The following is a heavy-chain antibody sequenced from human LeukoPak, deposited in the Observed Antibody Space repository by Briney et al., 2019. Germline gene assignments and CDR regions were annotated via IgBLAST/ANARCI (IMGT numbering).Heavy chain of an antibody. CDR1: GFTFSSYA. D-gene: IGHD3-3*01. V-gene: IGHV3-23*01. CDR2: ISCSGGST. J-gene: IGHJ5*02. Sequence: GGSLRLSCAASGFTFSSYAMSWVRQAPGKGLEWVSAISCSGGSTYYADSVKGRFTISRDNSKNTLSLQMNSLRPEDTAVYYCARLFNYDFWTLLKGWFDPWGQGTLVTVSS. CDR3: ARLFNYDFWTLLKGWFDP.